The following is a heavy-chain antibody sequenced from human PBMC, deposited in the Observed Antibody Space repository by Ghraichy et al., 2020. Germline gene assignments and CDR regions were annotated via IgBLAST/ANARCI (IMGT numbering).Heavy chain of an antibody. V-gene: IGHV3-23*01. CDR3: AKDPNWGEDY. CDR1: GFTLSRYA. D-gene: IGHD7-27*01. Sequence: GESLNISCAASGFTLSRYAMTWVRQAPGKGLEWVSGINVGGSTFYADSVKGRFTLSRDNSKNTLYLQMNSLRAEDTAVYYCAKDPNWGEDYWGQGTLVTVSS. J-gene: IGHJ4*02. CDR2: INVGGST.